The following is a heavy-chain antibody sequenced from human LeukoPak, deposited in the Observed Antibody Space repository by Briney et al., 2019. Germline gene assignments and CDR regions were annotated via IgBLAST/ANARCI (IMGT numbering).Heavy chain of an antibody. D-gene: IGHD3-22*01. CDR3: ATGPAPYHYESSGPPFHY. CDR1: GYTLSELA. CDR2: FHPEDAET. V-gene: IGHV1-24*01. Sequence: ASVKVSCKVSGYTLSELAMHWVRPAPGKGLEWMGGFHPEDAETIHAQKFQGRVTMTEDPSTNTAYMELSSLRSDDTAVYYCATGPAPYHYESSGPPFHYWGQGTLVTVSS. J-gene: IGHJ4*02.